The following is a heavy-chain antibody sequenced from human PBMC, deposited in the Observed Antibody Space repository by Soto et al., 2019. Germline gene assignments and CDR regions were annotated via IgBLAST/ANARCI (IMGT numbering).Heavy chain of an antibody. Sequence: SETLSLTCAVYGGSVNGYYWNWIRQPPGKGLEWIGEINHTGGTHYNPSLKSRVTMSVDTSKNQFSLRLSSMTAADTAIYYCATRITVFGLLIPPFDPGGQGTQVTVSS. CDR2: INHTGGT. CDR3: ATRITVFGLLIPPFDP. J-gene: IGHJ5*02. D-gene: IGHD3-3*01. CDR1: GGSVNGYY. V-gene: IGHV4-34*01.